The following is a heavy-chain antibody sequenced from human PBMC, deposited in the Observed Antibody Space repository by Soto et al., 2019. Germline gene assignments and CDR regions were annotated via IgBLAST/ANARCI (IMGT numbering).Heavy chain of an antibody. Sequence: ASVKVSCKASGYSFTTHAMIWVRQAPGQRPEWMGWINTGNGNTRYSPKFQGRVNITRDASASTAYMELSSLKSEDTAVYYCARGEQLYHYYYGMDVWGQGSTVTVSS. CDR1: GYSFTTHA. CDR2: INTGNGNT. CDR3: ARGEQLYHYYYGMDV. J-gene: IGHJ6*02. V-gene: IGHV1-3*04.